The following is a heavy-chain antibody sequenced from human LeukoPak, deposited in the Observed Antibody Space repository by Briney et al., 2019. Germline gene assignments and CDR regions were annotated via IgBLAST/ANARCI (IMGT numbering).Heavy chain of an antibody. CDR3: ARDPRISSGWQFDY. J-gene: IGHJ4*02. CDR2: TYYRSRWYN. Sequence: SQTLSLTCAISGNSVSSKSATWNWLRQSPSRGLEWLGKTYYRSRWYNDSALSVKSRITINPDTSKNQFSLHLNSVTPEDTAVYYCARDPRISSGWQFDYWGQGILVTVSS. D-gene: IGHD6-19*01. V-gene: IGHV6-1*01. CDR1: GNSVSSKSAT.